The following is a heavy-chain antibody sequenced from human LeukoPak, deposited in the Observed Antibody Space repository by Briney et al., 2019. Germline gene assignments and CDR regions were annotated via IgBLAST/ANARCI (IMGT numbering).Heavy chain of an antibody. CDR2: ISYDGSNK. Sequence: GGSLRLSCAGYGFNFRAYTMNWVRQAPGKGLEWVAVISYDGSNKYYADSVKGRFTISRDNSKNTLYLQMNSLRAEDTAVYYCAKHADYGDYVWEDWGQGTLVTVSS. CDR3: AKHADYGDYVWED. D-gene: IGHD4-17*01. CDR1: GFNFRAYT. J-gene: IGHJ4*02. V-gene: IGHV3-30*18.